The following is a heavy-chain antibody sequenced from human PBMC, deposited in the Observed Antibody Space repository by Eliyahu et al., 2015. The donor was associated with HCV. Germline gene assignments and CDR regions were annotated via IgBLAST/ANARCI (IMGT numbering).Heavy chain of an antibody. J-gene: IGHJ6*02. CDR2: INHSGST. V-gene: IGHV4-34*01. Sequence: QVQLQQWGAGLLKPSETLPLTCAVYGGSFSGYYWXWIRQPPGKGLXWIGEINHSGSTNYNPSLKSRVTISVDTSKNQFSLKLSSVTAADTAVYYCARGASGDFWSGYYFSPTNGMDVWGQGTTVTVSS. D-gene: IGHD3-3*01. CDR3: ARGASGDFWSGYYFSPTNGMDV. CDR1: GGSFSGYY.